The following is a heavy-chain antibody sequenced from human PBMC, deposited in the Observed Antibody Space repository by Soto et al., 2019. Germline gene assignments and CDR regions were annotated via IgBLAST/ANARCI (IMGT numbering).Heavy chain of an antibody. CDR1: GGSISSGDYY. V-gene: IGHV4-30-4*01. CDR3: ARGGPTGGSYKYNWFDP. CDR2: IYYSGST. D-gene: IGHD2-15*01. J-gene: IGHJ5*02. Sequence: ASETLSLTCTVSGGSISSGDYYWSWIRQPPGKGLEWIGYIYYSGSTYYNPSLKSRVTISVDTSKNQFSLKLSSVTAADTAVYYCARGGPTGGSYKYNWFDPWGQGTLVTVSS.